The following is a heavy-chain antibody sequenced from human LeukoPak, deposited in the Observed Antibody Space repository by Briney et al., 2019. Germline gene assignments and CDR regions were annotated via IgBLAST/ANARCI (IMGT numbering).Heavy chain of an antibody. J-gene: IGHJ4*02. V-gene: IGHV4-34*01. D-gene: IGHD6-13*01. CDR1: GVSFSGYY. Sequence: SETLSLTCAVYGVSFSGYYWSWIRQPPGKGLEWIGEINHSGSTNYNPSLKSRVTISVDTSKNQFSLKLSSVTAADTAVYYCACIAAAGTDYWGQGTLVTVSS. CDR3: ACIAAAGTDY. CDR2: INHSGST.